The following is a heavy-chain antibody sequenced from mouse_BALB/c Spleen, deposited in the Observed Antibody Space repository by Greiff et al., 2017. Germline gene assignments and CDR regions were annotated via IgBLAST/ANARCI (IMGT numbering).Heavy chain of an antibody. CDR2: ISYSGST. J-gene: IGHJ3*01. CDR1: GDSITSGY. V-gene: IGHV3-8*02. Sequence: EVQLQQSGPSLVKPSQTLSLTCSVTGDSITSGYWNWIRKFPGNKLEYMGYISYSGSTYYNPSLKSRISITRDTSKNQYYLQLNSVTTEDTATYYCARYSYYLSWFAYWGQGTLVTVSA. CDR3: ARYSYYLSWFAY. D-gene: IGHD2-12*01.